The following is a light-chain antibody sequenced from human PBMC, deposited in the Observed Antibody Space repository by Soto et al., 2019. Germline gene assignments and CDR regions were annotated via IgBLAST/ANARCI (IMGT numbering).Light chain of an antibody. Sequence: EILLTQSPGTLSLSPGERATLSCRASQTVRNNYLAWYQQKPGQAPRLLIYGASSRATGIPDRFSGSGSGTDFTLTIASLQPEDFATYYCQQLNGSPWTFGQGTKVDI. CDR2: GAS. V-gene: IGKV3-20*01. CDR3: QQLNGSPWT. CDR1: QTVRNNY. J-gene: IGKJ1*01.